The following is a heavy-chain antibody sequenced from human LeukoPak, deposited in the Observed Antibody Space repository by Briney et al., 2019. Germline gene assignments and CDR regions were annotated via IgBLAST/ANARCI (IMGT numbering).Heavy chain of an antibody. CDR1: GYSFTTYW. V-gene: IGHV3-23*01. CDR3: AKDPRGRAAAGLFDY. D-gene: IGHD6-13*01. CDR2: ISGSGGST. J-gene: IGHJ4*02. Sequence: GESLKISCKGSGYSFTTYWVGWVRQAPGKGLEWVSAISGSGGSTYYADSVKGRFTISRDNSKNTLYLQMNSLRAEDTAVDYCAKDPRGRAAAGLFDYWGQGTLVTVSS.